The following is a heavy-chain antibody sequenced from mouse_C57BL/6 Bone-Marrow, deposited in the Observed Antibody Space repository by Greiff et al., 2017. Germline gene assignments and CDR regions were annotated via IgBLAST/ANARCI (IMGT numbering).Heavy chain of an antibody. V-gene: IGHV1-81*01. D-gene: IGHD2-2*01. Sequence: QVHVKQSGAELARPGASVKLSCKASGYTFTSYGISWVKQRTGQGLEWIGEIYPRSGNTYYNEKFKGKATLTADKSSSTAYMELRSLTSEDSAVYFCARFYGYDGAWFAYWGQGTLVTVSA. CDR3: ARFYGYDGAWFAY. J-gene: IGHJ3*01. CDR2: IYPRSGNT. CDR1: GYTFTSYG.